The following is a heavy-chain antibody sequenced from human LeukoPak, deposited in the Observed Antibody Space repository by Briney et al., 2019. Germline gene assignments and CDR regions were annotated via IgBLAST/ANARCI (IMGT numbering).Heavy chain of an antibody. D-gene: IGHD3-3*01. CDR2: VSGSGGTT. CDR1: GFTFNSYA. CDR3: AKGRGTFGAIISDAFDV. Sequence: PGGSLRLSCAASGFTFNSYAIHWVRQAPGKGLEWVAIVSGSGGTTDYADSVKGRFTISRDNSNNMVYLQLKSLRVEDTAVYYCAKGRGTFGAIISDAFDVWGQGTMVIVSS. J-gene: IGHJ3*01. V-gene: IGHV3-23*01.